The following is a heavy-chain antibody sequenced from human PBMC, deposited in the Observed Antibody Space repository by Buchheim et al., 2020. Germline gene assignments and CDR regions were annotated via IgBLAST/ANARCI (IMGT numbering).Heavy chain of an antibody. CDR3: ARDCRSSSSEHAGMDV. CDR1: GYTFVNYG. Sequence: QVQLVQSGVEVKKPGASVKVSCKASGYTFVNYGVSWVRQAPGQGLEWLGWIGASNDYTKYAQKFQDRVTMTIDTSTTTAHMELRSLRSDDTAVYYCARDCRSSSSEHAGMDVWGKGTT. CDR2: IGASNDYT. V-gene: IGHV1-18*01. J-gene: IGHJ6*03. D-gene: IGHD6-6*01.